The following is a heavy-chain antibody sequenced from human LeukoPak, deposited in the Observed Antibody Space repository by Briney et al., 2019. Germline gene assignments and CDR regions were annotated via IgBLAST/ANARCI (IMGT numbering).Heavy chain of an antibody. CDR3: VRHAGGSSSYYWFDP. Sequence: SETLSLTCAVSGVPISSSSYYWGWIRQPPGKGLEWIGTISHSGITYYNPSLKSRVTISADMSKNQFSLKLSSVTAADTAFYYCVRHAGGSSSYYWFDPWGQGTLVTVSS. D-gene: IGHD6-13*01. CDR1: GVPISSSSYY. V-gene: IGHV4-39*01. CDR2: ISHSGIT. J-gene: IGHJ5*02.